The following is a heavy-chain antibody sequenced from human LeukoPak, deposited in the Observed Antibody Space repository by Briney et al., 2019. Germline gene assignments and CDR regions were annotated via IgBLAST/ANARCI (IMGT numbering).Heavy chain of an antibody. CDR1: GYTFTGYY. CDR3: ARANWNYGSYYYYYYMDV. CDR2: INPNSGGT. V-gene: IGHV1-2*02. Sequence: ASVKVSCKASGYTFTGYYMHWVRQAPGQGLEWMGWINPNSGGTNYAQKFQGRVTMTRDTSISIAYMELSRLRSDDTAVYYCARANWNYGSYYYYYYMDVWGKGTTVTVSS. J-gene: IGHJ6*03. D-gene: IGHD1-7*01.